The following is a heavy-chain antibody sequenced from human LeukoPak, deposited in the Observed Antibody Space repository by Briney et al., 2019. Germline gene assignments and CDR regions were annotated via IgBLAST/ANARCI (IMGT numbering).Heavy chain of an antibody. Sequence: SETLSLTCTVPGGSLSSYYWSWIRQPPGKGLEWIGHIYYSGSANYNPSLKSRVTISVDTSKNQFYLKLSYVTAAVTAVYYCARAMYGSGRGEMDYWGQGTLVTVSS. D-gene: IGHD3-10*01. V-gene: IGHV4-59*01. CDR2: IYYSGSA. CDR3: ARAMYGSGRGEMDY. J-gene: IGHJ4*02. CDR1: GGSLSSYY.